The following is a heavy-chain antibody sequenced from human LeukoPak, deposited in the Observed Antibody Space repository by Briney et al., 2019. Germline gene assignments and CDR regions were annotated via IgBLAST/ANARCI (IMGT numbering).Heavy chain of an antibody. Sequence: SVKVSCKASGGTFSSYAISWVRQAPGQGLEWMGGIIPIFGTANYAQKFQGRVTITADESTSTAYMELSSLRSEDTAVYYCARDAGSSSRRYYFDYWGQGTLVTVSS. D-gene: IGHD6-13*01. CDR2: IIPIFGTA. V-gene: IGHV1-69*13. J-gene: IGHJ4*02. CDR1: GGTFSSYA. CDR3: ARDAGSSSRRYYFDY.